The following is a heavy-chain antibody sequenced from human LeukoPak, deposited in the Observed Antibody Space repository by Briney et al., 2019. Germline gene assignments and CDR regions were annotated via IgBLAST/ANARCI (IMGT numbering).Heavy chain of an antibody. D-gene: IGHD6-19*01. J-gene: IGHJ1*01. CDR1: GFTFSSYE. Sequence: GSLRLSCSASGFTFSSYEMNWVRQAPGKGLEWVSYISSSGSTIYYADSVKGRFTISRDNSNNTLFLHLNSLRGEDTAVYYCTRNSGWYGLSWGQGTLVTVSS. V-gene: IGHV3-48*03. CDR2: ISSSGSTI. CDR3: TRNSGWYGLS.